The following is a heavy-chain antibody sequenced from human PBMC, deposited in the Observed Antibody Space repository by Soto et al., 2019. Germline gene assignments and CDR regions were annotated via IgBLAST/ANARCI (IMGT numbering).Heavy chain of an antibody. CDR1: GYTFTSYG. CDR2: SSAYSGNT. V-gene: IGHV1-18*01. Sequence: QVQLVQSGAEVKKPGASVKVSCKASGYTFTSYGISWVRQAPGQGLEWMGWSSAYSGNTNYAQKLQGRVTMTTDTSTSTAYMELRSLRSDDPAVYYCARDKGAYCGGDCYSTWFDPWGQGTLVTVSS. D-gene: IGHD2-21*02. CDR3: ARDKGAYCGGDCYSTWFDP. J-gene: IGHJ5*02.